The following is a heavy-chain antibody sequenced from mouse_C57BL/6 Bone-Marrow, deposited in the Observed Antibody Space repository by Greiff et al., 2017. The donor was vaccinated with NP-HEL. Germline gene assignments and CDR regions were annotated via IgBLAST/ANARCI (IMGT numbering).Heavy chain of an antibody. J-gene: IGHJ3*01. CDR2: INPGSGGT. CDR3: ARSGPLNWAWFAY. D-gene: IGHD4-1*02. Sequence: VQLQQSGAELVRPGTSVKVSCKASGYAFTNYLIEWVKQRPGQGLEWIGVINPGSGGTNYNEKFKGKATLTADKSSSTAYMQLSSLTSEDSAVYFCARSGPLNWAWFAYWGQVTLVTVSA. CDR1: GYAFTNYL. V-gene: IGHV1-54*01.